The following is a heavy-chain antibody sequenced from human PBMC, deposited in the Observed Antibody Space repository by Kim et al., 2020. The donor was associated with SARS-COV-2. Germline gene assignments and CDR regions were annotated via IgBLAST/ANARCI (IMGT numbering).Heavy chain of an antibody. V-gene: IGHV1-2*02. CDR3: ASPYCTGGVCYNAFDI. D-gene: IGHD2-8*02. J-gene: IGHJ3*02. Sequence: KFQGRVTMTRDTSISTAYMELSRLRSDDTAVYYCASPYCTGGVCYNAFDIWGQGTMVTVSS.